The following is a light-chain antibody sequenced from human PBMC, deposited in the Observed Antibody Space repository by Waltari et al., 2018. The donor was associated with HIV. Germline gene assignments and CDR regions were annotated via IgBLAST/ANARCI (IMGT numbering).Light chain of an antibody. CDR1: QSVDAM. J-gene: IGKJ2*01. V-gene: IGKV3-15*01. CDR3: QQYVDWPRT. CDR2: GAS. Sequence: EIVMTQSPVTLSVSPGERATLSCRASQSVDAMLAWYQQKPGQAPRLLIYGASKRDTGVPVRFSGSGSGTEFTLTISSLQSEDDAVYYCQQYVDWPRTFGQGTKVEVK.